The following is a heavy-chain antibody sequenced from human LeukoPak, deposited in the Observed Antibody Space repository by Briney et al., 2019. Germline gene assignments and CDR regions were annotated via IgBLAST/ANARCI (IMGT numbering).Heavy chain of an antibody. Sequence: GSLRLSGAASGFTFSSYSMNWVRQAPGKGLEWISHIRGSGTTDYTDSVKGRFTISRDNAKNSLYLQLSSLRAEDTAVYYCARDYDYGFDNWGQGTLVTVSS. CDR1: GFTFSSYS. V-gene: IGHV3-48*01. CDR2: IRGSGTT. CDR3: ARDYDYGFDN. D-gene: IGHD4-17*01. J-gene: IGHJ4*02.